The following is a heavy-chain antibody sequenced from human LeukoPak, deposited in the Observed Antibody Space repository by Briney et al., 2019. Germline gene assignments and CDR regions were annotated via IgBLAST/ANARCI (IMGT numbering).Heavy chain of an antibody. D-gene: IGHD2-15*01. Sequence: PSETLSLTCTVSGGSISSYYWSWIRQPAGKGLEWIGRIYTSGSINSNPSLKSRVTMSVDTSKNQFSLKLSSLTAADTAVYYCARHCSGGTCYGVFDYWGQGTLVTVSS. V-gene: IGHV4-4*07. J-gene: IGHJ4*02. CDR1: GGSISSYY. CDR2: IYTSGSI. CDR3: ARHCSGGTCYGVFDY.